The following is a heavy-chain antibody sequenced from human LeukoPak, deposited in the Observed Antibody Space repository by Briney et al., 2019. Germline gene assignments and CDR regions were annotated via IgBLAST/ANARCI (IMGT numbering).Heavy chain of an antibody. J-gene: IGHJ4*02. V-gene: IGHV3-30*18. CDR2: ISYDGSNK. Sequence: GGSLRLSCAASGFTFSSYGMHWVRQAPGKGLEWVAVISYDGSNKYYADSMKGRFTISRDNSKNTLYLQMNSLRAEDTAVYYCAKAPPDILTGYYHYWGQGTLVTVSS. CDR3: AKAPPDILTGYYHY. D-gene: IGHD3-9*01. CDR1: GFTFSSYG.